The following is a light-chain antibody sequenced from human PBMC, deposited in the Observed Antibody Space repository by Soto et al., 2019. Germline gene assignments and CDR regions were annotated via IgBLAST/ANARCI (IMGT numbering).Light chain of an antibody. V-gene: IGLV2-23*01. Sequence: QSVLTQPASVSGSPGQSITISCIGTSSNVGNYNLVSWYQQHPGKAPKLVIYEGSKRPSGVSDRFSGSKSGNTASLTISGLQADDEADYYCCSYAGSTTWVFGGGTKLTVL. CDR3: CSYAGSTTWV. CDR2: EGS. CDR1: SSNVGNYNL. J-gene: IGLJ3*02.